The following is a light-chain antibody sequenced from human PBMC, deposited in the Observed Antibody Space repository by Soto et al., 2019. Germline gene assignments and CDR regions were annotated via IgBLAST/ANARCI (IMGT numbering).Light chain of an antibody. CDR1: QGISNY. CDR2: AAS. V-gene: IGKV1-27*01. Sequence: DIQMTHSPSSLSASVGDRVTITFRASQGISNYLAWYQQKPGKVPKLLIYAASTLQSGVPSRFSGSGSGTDFTLTISSLQPEDVATYYCQKYNSAPPITFGTGPKVDIK. J-gene: IGKJ3*01. CDR3: QKYNSAPPIT.